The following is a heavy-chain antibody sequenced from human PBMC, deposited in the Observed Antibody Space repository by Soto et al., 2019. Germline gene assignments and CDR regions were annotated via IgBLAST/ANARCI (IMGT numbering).Heavy chain of an antibody. CDR1: GGSVRDGSYY. CDR3: AGYNWNYYFDP. V-gene: IGHV4-61*01. J-gene: IGHJ5*02. CDR2: IYHSGST. Sequence: LSLTCTVSGGSVRDGSYYWAWLRQPPGKGLEWIGHIYHSGSTIYNPSLKSRVTISIDTSKSQFSLNLNSMTAADTAVYYCAGYNWNYYFDPWGQGTLVTVSS. D-gene: IGHD1-7*01.